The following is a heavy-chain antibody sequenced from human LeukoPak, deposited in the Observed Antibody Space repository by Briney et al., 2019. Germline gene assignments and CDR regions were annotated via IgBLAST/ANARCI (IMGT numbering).Heavy chain of an antibody. CDR3: TKGTYYDSSAYSGVRLFDY. V-gene: IGHV1-2*02. CDR2: ISLDTGRT. D-gene: IGHD3-22*01. Sequence: AASMKVSCKAFGYTFTSNYMQWLRQDPGQGLEWMGWISLDTGRTNYAQKLQGSFTMTSDTSITTAYMELTRLRSEDTTMYSCTKGTYYDSSAYSGVRLFDYWGQGTLVTVYS. J-gene: IGHJ4*02. CDR1: GYTFTSNY.